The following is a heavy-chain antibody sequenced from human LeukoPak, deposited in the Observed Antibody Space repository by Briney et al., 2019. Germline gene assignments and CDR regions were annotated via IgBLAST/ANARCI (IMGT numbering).Heavy chain of an antibody. CDR3: AKTGDFDWLLNAFDI. CDR2: ISGSGGST. J-gene: IGHJ3*02. V-gene: IGHV3-23*01. Sequence: GGSPRLSCAASGFTFSSYAMSWVRQAPGKGPEWVSAISGSGGSTYYADSVKGRFTISRDNSKNTLYLQMNSLRAEDTAVYYCAKTGDFDWLLNAFDIWGQGTMVTVSS. D-gene: IGHD3-9*01. CDR1: GFTFSSYA.